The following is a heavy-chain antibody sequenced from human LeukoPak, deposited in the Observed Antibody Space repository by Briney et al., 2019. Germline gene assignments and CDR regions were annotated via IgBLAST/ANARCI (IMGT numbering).Heavy chain of an antibody. Sequence: SETLSLTCSVSDDSITIYYWTWIRQPPGKGLEWIGYIDHTGTTNYNPSLNSRVTISRDTSKNHFSPQLSSVTAADTAVYFCARGRVSSSTWHSTYYYYFYMDVWGKGTTVTVSS. CDR1: DDSITIYY. V-gene: IGHV4-59*01. CDR3: ARGRVSSSTWHSTYYYYFYMDV. J-gene: IGHJ6*03. CDR2: IDHTGTT. D-gene: IGHD4-11*01.